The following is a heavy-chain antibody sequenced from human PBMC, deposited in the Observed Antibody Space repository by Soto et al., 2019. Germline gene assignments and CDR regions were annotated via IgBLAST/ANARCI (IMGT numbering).Heavy chain of an antibody. CDR3: ARAGIAVAGTKRRMVGFDRPDDGFGV. J-gene: IGHJ3*01. CDR2: ISAYNGNT. V-gene: IGHV1-18*01. D-gene: IGHD6-19*01. CDR1: GYGCTSDG. Sequence: KLACKASGYGCTSDGSSRVRHANIQGLEWIGWISAYNGNTNYAQKLQGRVTMTTDTSTSTAYMELRSLRSDDTAVYYCARAGIAVAGTKRRMVGFDRPDDGFGVWGQGTMVTVSS.